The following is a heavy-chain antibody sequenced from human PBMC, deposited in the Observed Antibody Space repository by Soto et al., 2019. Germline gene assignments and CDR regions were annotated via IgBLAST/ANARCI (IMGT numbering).Heavy chain of an antibody. D-gene: IGHD3-10*01. J-gene: IGHJ5*02. CDR2: ISYIGST. Sequence: SETLSLTCAVSGGSISSGAYSWSWIRQPPGKGLEWIGYISYIGSTYYNPSLKSRVTISADRSRNQFSLKLSFVTAADTAVYYCARAQFYSGSGRYNNLMFDPWGQGIQVTVSS. CDR1: GGSISSGAYS. V-gene: IGHV4-30-2*01. CDR3: ARAQFYSGSGRYNNLMFDP.